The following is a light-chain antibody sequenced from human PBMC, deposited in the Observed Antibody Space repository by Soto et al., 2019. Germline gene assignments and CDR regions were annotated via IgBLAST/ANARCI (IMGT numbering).Light chain of an antibody. CDR2: EAS. CDR3: QQLYTLPFT. Sequence: DIQMTQSPSTLSASVGDRVTITCRASQSISSWLAWYQQKPGKAPKLLIFEASTLQSGVPSRFSGSGSGTEFTLTISGLLPEDFAAYNCQQLYTLPFTFGQGTKGDSK. CDR1: QSISSW. J-gene: IGKJ1*01. V-gene: IGKV1-5*01.